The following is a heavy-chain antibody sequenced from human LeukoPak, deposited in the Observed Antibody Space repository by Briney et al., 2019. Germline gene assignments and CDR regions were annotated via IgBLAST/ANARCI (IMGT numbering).Heavy chain of an antibody. CDR3: AIKRLHGNPFDY. CDR2: FNPNGGGA. J-gene: IGHJ4*02. D-gene: IGHD2-15*01. V-gene: IGHV1-2*02. Sequence: ASVKVPCKASAFTFSTYYVHWVRQAPGQGLEWMGWFNPNGGGASYAQKFQSRVTMTRDTSSSTAYMQLTGLRSDDTAIYYCAIKRLHGNPFDYWGQGTLVTVSS. CDR1: AFTFSTYY.